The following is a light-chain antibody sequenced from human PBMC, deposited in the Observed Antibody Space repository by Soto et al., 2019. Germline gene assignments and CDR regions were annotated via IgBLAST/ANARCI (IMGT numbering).Light chain of an antibody. Sequence: EIVLTQSPGTLSLSPGERATLSCRASQSVSSSYLAWYQQKPGQAPRLLIYGASSRATGIPDRFSGSGSGTDFTLTISRLEPEDFAVYYCQQYGRSPRQITFGQGTRLEIK. V-gene: IGKV3-20*01. CDR3: QQYGRSPRQIT. CDR1: QSVSSSY. J-gene: IGKJ5*01. CDR2: GAS.